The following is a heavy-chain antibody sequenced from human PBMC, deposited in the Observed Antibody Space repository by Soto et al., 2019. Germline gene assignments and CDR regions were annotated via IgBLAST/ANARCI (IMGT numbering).Heavy chain of an antibody. V-gene: IGHV3-23*01. CDR3: AKDEYPGDSFDT. J-gene: IGHJ3*02. D-gene: IGHD6-6*01. CDR1: GFTFSSYA. CDR2: LSGSGGST. Sequence: GGSLRLSCAASGFTFSSYAMSWVRQAPGKGLEWVSGLSGSGGSTYYADSVKGRFTISRDNSKNTLFLQMNSLRAEDTAVYYCAKDEYPGDSFDTWGQGTMVTVSS.